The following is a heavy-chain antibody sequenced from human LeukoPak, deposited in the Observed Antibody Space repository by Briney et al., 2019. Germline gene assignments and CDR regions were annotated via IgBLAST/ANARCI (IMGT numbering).Heavy chain of an antibody. J-gene: IGHJ5*02. CDR3: ARDGKAVAGFGWFDP. V-gene: IGHV4-59*01. CDR2: ICYSGST. CDR1: GGSISSYY. Sequence: SETLSLTCTVSGGSISSYYWSWIRQPPGKGLEWIGYICYSGSTNYNPSLKSRVTISVDTSKNQFSLKLSSVTAADTAVYYCARDGKAVAGFGWFDPWGQGTLVTVSS. D-gene: IGHD6-19*01.